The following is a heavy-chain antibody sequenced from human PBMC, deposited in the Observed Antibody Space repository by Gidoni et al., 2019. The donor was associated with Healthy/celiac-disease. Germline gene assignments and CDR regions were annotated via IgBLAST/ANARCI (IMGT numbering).Heavy chain of an antibody. CDR2: IRGSGGST. D-gene: IGHD3-3*01. V-gene: IGHV3-23*01. Sequence: VQLLESGGGLVQPGGSLSLSCAASGFPFSSYAMSWVRQAPGKGLEWGSAIRGSGGSTYYADSVKGRFTISRDKSKNTLYLQMNSLRAEDTAVYYCAKGRITIFRNYFDYWGQGTLVTVSS. CDR3: AKGRITIFRNYFDY. J-gene: IGHJ4*02. CDR1: GFPFSSYA.